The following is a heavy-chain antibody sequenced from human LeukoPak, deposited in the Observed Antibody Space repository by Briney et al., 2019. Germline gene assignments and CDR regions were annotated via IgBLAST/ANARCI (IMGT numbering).Heavy chain of an antibody. Sequence: SVKVSCKTSGFTFNTYGIAWVRQAPGQGLEWVGWISAYNGETNYAQNLQDRVTTTTDTSTTTAYRELRGLRSDDTAVYYCAREGSLHHSGDYYLSWFDPWGQGTLVTVSS. J-gene: IGHJ5*02. CDR2: ISAYNGET. CDR1: GFTFNTYG. V-gene: IGHV1-18*01. CDR3: AREGSLHHSGDYYLSWFDP. D-gene: IGHD3-22*01.